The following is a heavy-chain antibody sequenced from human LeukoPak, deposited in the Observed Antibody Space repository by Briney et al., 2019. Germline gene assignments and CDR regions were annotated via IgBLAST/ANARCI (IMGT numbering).Heavy chain of an antibody. D-gene: IGHD5-18*01. V-gene: IGHV7-4-1*02. J-gene: IGHJ4*02. CDR1: GYTFISYA. Sequence: ASVKVSCKASGYTFISYAMNWVRQAPGQGLEWMGWINTNTGNPTYAQGFTGRFVFSLDTSVSTAYLQISSLKAEDTAVYYCARGRYGYNYGYDFDYWAREPWSPSPQ. CDR3: ARGRYGYNYGYDFDY. CDR2: INTNTGNP.